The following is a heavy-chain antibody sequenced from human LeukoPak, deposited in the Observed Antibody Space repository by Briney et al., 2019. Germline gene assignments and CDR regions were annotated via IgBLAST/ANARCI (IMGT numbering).Heavy chain of an antibody. CDR3: ARDPPPLAAADY. J-gene: IGHJ4*02. Sequence: PGGSLRLSCAASGFTLSSYGMSWVRQAPGKGLEWVSGISGSGSYTYYADSVKGRFTISRDNSKNTLYLQMNSLRAEDTAVYYCARDPPPLAAADYWGQGTLVTVSS. CDR2: ISGSGSYT. CDR1: GFTLSSYG. D-gene: IGHD6-13*01. V-gene: IGHV3-23*01.